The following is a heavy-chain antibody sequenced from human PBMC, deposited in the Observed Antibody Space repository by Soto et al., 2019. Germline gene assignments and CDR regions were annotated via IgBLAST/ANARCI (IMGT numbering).Heavy chain of an antibody. J-gene: IGHJ5*02. V-gene: IGHV4-34*01. Sequence: SETLSLTCAVYGGSFSIYYWNWIRQPSGKGLEWIGEINHSGSTNYNPSLQSRVTISVDTSKNQFSLKLSSVTAADTAVYYCARYYIVVVGNWIDPWGQGTLVTVSS. CDR2: INHSGST. CDR3: ARYYIVVVGNWIDP. D-gene: IGHD2-15*01. CDR1: GGSFSIYY.